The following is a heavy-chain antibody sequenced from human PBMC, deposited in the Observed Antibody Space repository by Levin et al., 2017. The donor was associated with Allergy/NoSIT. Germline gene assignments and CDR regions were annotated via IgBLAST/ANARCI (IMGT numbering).Heavy chain of an antibody. CDR2: IRNKAHGGTT. D-gene: IGHD3-16*02. V-gene: IGHV3-49*04. Sequence: GGSLRLSCTGSGFTFGDYAMSWVRQAPGKGLEWVGFIRNKAHGGTTEYAASVKGRLTIPRDDSKSIAYLQMNSLKTEDTAVYFCARGGPPNYDYNWGSYRDGYFDYWGQGTLVTVSS. CDR3: ARGGPPNYDYNWGSYRDGYFDY. J-gene: IGHJ4*02. CDR1: GFTFGDYA.